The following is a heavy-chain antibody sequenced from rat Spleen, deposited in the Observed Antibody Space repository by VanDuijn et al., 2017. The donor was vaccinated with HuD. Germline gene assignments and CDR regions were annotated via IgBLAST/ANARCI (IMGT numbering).Heavy chain of an antibody. CDR3: ARQDYGGYWFAY. Sequence: EVQLVESGGGLVQPGRSMKLSCAASGFTFSNSYMAWVRQAPTKGLEWVASISAGGGNTYYRDSVKGRFTVSRDNAKSTLYLQMDSLRSEDMATYYCARQDYGGYWFAYWGQGTLVTVSS. D-gene: IGHD1-11*01. CDR1: GFTFSNSY. CDR2: ISAGGGNT. V-gene: IGHV5-25*01. J-gene: IGHJ3*01.